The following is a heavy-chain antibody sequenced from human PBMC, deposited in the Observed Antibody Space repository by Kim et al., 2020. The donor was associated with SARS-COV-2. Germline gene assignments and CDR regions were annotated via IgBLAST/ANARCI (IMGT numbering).Heavy chain of an antibody. CDR3: ARDNSNVDTAMVAYWYFDL. CDR2: IYSGGST. CDR1: GFTVSSNY. V-gene: IGHV3-53*04. D-gene: IGHD5-18*01. J-gene: IGHJ2*01. Sequence: GGSLRLSCAASGFTVSSNYMSWVRQAPGKGLEWVSVIYSGGSTYYADSVKGRFTISRHNSKNTLYLQMNSLRAEDTAVYYCARDNSNVDTAMVAYWYFDLWGRGTLVTVSS.